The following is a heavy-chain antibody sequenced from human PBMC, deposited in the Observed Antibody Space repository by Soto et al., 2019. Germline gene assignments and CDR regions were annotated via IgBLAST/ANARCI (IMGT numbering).Heavy chain of an antibody. Sequence: SETLSLTCAVSGGSISSSNWWSWVRQPPGKGLEWIGKIYHTGSTKYNPYLKSRDTISVDESKNQFSLRLSSVTAADTAVYYCARGSNWFDPWGQGTLVTVSS. V-gene: IGHV4-4*02. CDR2: IYHTGST. CDR1: GGSISSSNW. J-gene: IGHJ5*02. CDR3: ARGSNWFDP.